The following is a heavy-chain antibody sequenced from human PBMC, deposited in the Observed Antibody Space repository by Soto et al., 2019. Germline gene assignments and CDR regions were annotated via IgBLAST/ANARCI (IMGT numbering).Heavy chain of an antibody. CDR3: ARDFSLQWLHSFDP. D-gene: IGHD6-19*01. V-gene: IGHV1-69*13. J-gene: IGHJ5*02. Sequence: SVKVSYKASGGTFSSYAISWVRQAPGQGLEWMGGIIPIFGTANYAQKFQGRVTITADESTSTAYMELSSLRSEDTAVYYCARDFSLQWLHSFDPWGQGTLVTVSS. CDR2: IIPIFGTA. CDR1: GGTFSSYA.